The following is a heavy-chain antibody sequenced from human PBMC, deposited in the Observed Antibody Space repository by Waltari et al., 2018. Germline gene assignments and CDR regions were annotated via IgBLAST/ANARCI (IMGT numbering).Heavy chain of an antibody. CDR3: ARDMDVGVGVGYFDY. CDR2: ISSSSSTI. V-gene: IGHV3-48*04. D-gene: IGHD3-3*01. Sequence: EVQLVESGGGLVQPGGSLRLSCAASGFTFSSYSMHWVRQAPGKGLEWVSYISSSSSTIYYADSVKGRFTISRDNAKNSLYLQMNSLRAEDTAVYYCARDMDVGVGVGYFDYWGQGTLVTVSS. CDR1: GFTFSSYS. J-gene: IGHJ4*02.